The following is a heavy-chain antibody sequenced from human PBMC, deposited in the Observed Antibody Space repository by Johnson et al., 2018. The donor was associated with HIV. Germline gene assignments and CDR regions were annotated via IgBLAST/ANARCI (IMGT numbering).Heavy chain of an antibody. V-gene: IGHV3-30*18. CDR3: AKEVPVYSYGYYDAFDI. CDR2: ISYDGSNK. D-gene: IGHD5-18*01. Sequence: QVQLVESGGGVVQPGRSLRLSCAASGFTFSSYGMHWVRPAPGKGLEWVAVISYDGSNKYYADSVTGRFPISRDNSKNTLDLQMNSLRAEDTAVYYCAKEVPVYSYGYYDAFDIWGQGTMVTVSS. J-gene: IGHJ3*02. CDR1: GFTFSSYG.